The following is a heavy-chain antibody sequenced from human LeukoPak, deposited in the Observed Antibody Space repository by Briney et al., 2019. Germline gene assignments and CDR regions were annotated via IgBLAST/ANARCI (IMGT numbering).Heavy chain of an antibody. V-gene: IGHV4-39*01. Sequence: SETLSLTCTVSGGSIRSSSYYWGWVRQPPGKGLEWIGSIYYSGSTYYNPSLKSRVTISVDTSKNQFSLKLSSVTAADTAVYYCARLARQQSWWLPGLGEDCWGQGTLVTVSS. J-gene: IGHJ4*02. D-gene: IGHD2-8*02. CDR1: GGSIRSSSYY. CDR2: IYYSGST. CDR3: ARLARQQSWWLPGLGEDC.